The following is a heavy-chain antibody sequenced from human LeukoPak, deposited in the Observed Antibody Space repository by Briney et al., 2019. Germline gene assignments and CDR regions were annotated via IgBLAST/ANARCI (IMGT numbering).Heavy chain of an antibody. Sequence: ASETLSLTCTVSGYSISSGYYWGWIRQPPGKGLEWIGSIYHSGSTYYNPSLKSRVTISVDTSKNQFSLNLNSVSAADTAVYYCVRNNELRYFDWFSPAGGQGTLVTVSS. J-gene: IGHJ4*02. V-gene: IGHV4-38-2*02. CDR1: GYSISSGYY. CDR2: IYHSGST. D-gene: IGHD3-9*01. CDR3: VRNNELRYFDWFSPA.